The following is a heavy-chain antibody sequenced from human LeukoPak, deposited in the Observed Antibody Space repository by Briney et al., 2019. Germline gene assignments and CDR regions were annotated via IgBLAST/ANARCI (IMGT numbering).Heavy chain of an antibody. J-gene: IGHJ4*02. Sequence: SQTLSFTCTVSGGSISSGGYYWSWIRQPPGKGLEWIGYIYHSGSTYYNPSLKSRVTISVDRSKNQFSLKLSSVTAADTAVYYCASDSSGTGTYFDYWGQGTLVTVSS. D-gene: IGHD3-22*01. CDR3: ASDSSGTGTYFDY. CDR2: IYHSGST. V-gene: IGHV4-30-2*01. CDR1: GGSISSGGYY.